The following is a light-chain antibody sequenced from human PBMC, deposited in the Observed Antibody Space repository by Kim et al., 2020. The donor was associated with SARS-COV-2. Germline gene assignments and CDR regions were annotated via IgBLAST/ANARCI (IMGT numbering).Light chain of an antibody. CDR2: AAS. V-gene: IGKV1-39*01. Sequence: IQMTQSPSSLAASVGERITIACRASQSIGTRLNWYQQRPGKAPKLLIYAASTLQSGVPSRFSGAGSETDFTLTISSLQPEDFATYYCQQSFSTPWLSFGGGTKVDIK. J-gene: IGKJ4*01. CDR1: QSIGTR. CDR3: QQSFSTPWLS.